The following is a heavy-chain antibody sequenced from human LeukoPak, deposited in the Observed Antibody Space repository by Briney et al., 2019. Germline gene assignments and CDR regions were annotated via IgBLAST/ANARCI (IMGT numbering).Heavy chain of an antibody. CDR1: GGSISSFY. J-gene: IGHJ5*02. CDR3: ARHGTSGTNLNWFDP. CDR2: IYYSGST. D-gene: IGHD1-1*01. V-gene: IGHV4-59*01. Sequence: SETLSLTCTVSGGSISSFYWSWIRQPPGKGLEWIGYIYYSGSTNYNPSLKSRVTISVDTSKNQFSLKLSSVTAADTAVYYCARHGTSGTNLNWFDPWGQGSLVSVCS.